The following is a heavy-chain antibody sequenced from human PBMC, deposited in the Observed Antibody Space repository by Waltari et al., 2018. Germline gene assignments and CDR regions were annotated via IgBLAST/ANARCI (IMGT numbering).Heavy chain of an antibody. D-gene: IGHD3-10*01. CDR1: GYTFTSYA. CDR2: INAGNGNT. V-gene: IGHV1-3*01. J-gene: IGHJ4*02. Sequence: QVQLVQSGAEVKKPGASVKVSCKASGYTFTSYAMHWVRQAPGQRLEWMGWINAGNGNTKYSQKFQGRVTITRDTSASTAYMELSSLRSEGTAVYYCARGTALDGLFDYWGQGTLVTVSS. CDR3: ARGTALDGLFDY.